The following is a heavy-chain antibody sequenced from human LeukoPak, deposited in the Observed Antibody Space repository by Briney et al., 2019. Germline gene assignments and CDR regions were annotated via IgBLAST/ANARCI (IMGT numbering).Heavy chain of an antibody. D-gene: IGHD2-15*01. CDR2: ISGSGGST. Sequence: GGSLRLSCAASGFTFSSYAMSWVRQAPGKGLEWVSAISGSGGSTYYADSVKGRFTVSRDNSKNTLYLQMNSLRAEDTAVYYCAKDIVAVVAATIGMDVWGKGTTVTVSS. CDR3: AKDIVAVVAATIGMDV. CDR1: GFTFSSYA. V-gene: IGHV3-23*01. J-gene: IGHJ6*04.